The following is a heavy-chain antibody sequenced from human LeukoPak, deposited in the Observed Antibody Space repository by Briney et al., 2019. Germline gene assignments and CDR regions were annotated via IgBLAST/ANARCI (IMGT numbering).Heavy chain of an antibody. CDR2: ISSDGSNI. CDR3: ARTRYGDYGGY. D-gene: IGHD4-17*01. CDR1: GYTFTSYA. Sequence: SCKASGYTFTSYAMHWVRQAPGKGLEWVAVISSDGSNIYYADSVKGRFTISRDTSKNTLYLQMNSLRAEDTAMYYCARTRYGDYGGYWGQGTLVTVSS. J-gene: IGHJ4*02. V-gene: IGHV3-30-3*01.